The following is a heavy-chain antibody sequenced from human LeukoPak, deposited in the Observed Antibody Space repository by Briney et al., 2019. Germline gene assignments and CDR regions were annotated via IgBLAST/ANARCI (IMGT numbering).Heavy chain of an antibody. CDR2: IYYSGTT. D-gene: IGHD5-24*01. V-gene: IGHV4-59*08. CDR1: GGSISSYY. Sequence: PSETLSLTCTVSGGSISSYYWSWIRQPPGKELEWIGYIYYSGTTNYNPSPKSRVTISVDTSKNQFSLKLSSVTAADTAVYYCARRGDGYKFDYWGQGTLVTVSS. CDR3: ARRGDGYKFDY. J-gene: IGHJ4*02.